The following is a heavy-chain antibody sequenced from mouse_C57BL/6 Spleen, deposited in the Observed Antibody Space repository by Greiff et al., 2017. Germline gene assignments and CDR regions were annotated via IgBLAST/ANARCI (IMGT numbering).Heavy chain of an antibody. V-gene: IGHV10-3*01. CDR2: IRSKSSNYAT. CDR3: VRDKSNFWYCDV. D-gene: IGHD2-5*01. CDR1: GFTFNTYA. Sequence: GGLVQPKGSLKLSCAASGFTFNTYALHWVRQAPGKGLEWGARIRSKSSNYATYYADSVKDRFTISRDDSQSMLYMPMNNLKTEDTAMYSCVRDKSNFWYCDVWGTGTTVTVSS. J-gene: IGHJ1*03.